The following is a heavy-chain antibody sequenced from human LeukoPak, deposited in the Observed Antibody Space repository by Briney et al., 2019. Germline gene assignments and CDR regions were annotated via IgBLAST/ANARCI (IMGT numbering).Heavy chain of an antibody. CDR3: ARQLGHCSSTSCYADKVDY. Sequence: PSETLSLTCTVSGGSISSYYWSWIRQPPGKGLEWIGYIYYSGSTNYNPSLKSRVTISVDTSKNQFSLKLSSVTAADTAVYYCARQLGHCSSTSCYADKVDYWGQGTLVTVSS. CDR2: IYYSGST. J-gene: IGHJ4*02. CDR1: GGSISSYY. V-gene: IGHV4-59*08. D-gene: IGHD2-2*01.